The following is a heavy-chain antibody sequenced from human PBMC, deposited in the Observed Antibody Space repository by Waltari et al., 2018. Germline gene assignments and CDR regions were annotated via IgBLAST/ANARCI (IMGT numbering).Heavy chain of an antibody. CDR2: SIPIFGTE. J-gene: IGHJ4*02. V-gene: IGHV1-69*13. D-gene: IGHD3-22*01. CDR3: AGGSYYDSSGYYYVY. CDR1: GGTFSSYS. Sequence: QVQPVQSGDEVKKPGSSVKVSCKASGGTFSSYSRSWVRQAPGQGLEGRGGSIPIFGTENYAEKFHGRVTITADESTSTAYMELSSIRSEDAAVYYCAGGSYYDSSGYYYVYWGQGTLVTVSS.